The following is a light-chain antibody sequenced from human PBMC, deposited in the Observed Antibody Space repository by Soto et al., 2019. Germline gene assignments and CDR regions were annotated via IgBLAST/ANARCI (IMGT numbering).Light chain of an antibody. CDR2: DVN. Sequence: QSVLTQPPSVSGSPGQSGTISCTGTSSDVGSYNRVSWYQQSPGTAPKLIIYDVNDRPSGVPDRFSGSKSGNTASLTISGLQVEDEADYYCSSYRSTNTFVVFGGGTKLTVL. CDR1: SSDVGSYNR. V-gene: IGLV2-18*02. CDR3: SSYRSTNTFVV. J-gene: IGLJ2*01.